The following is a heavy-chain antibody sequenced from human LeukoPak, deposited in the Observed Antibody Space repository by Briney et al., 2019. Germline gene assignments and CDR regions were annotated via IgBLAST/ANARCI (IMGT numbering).Heavy chain of an antibody. D-gene: IGHD3-22*01. CDR2: IYYSGST. V-gene: IGHV4-59*01. Sequence: SETLSLTCTVSGGSLSSYYWSWIRQPPGKGLEYIGYIYYSGSTNYNPSLKSRVTISVDTSKNQSSLKLSSVTAADTAVYYCARVCYDSSCDYWGQGTLVTVSS. CDR3: ARVCYDSSCDY. CDR1: GGSLSSYY. J-gene: IGHJ4*02.